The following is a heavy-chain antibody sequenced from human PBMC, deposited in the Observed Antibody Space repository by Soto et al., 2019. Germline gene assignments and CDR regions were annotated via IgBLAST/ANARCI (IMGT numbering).Heavy chain of an antibody. Sequence: ASVKVSCKASGYTFTGYYMHWVRQAPGQGLECMGWINPNSGGTNYAQKFQGWVTMTRDTSISTAYMELSRLRSDDTAVYYCARDARGDEAPMDYWGQGTLVTVSS. V-gene: IGHV1-2*04. CDR3: ARDARGDEAPMDY. CDR1: GYTFTGYY. CDR2: INPNSGGT. D-gene: IGHD3-10*01. J-gene: IGHJ4*02.